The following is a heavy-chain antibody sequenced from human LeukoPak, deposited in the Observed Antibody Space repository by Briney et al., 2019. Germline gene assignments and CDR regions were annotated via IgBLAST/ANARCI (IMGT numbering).Heavy chain of an antibody. V-gene: IGHV3-23*01. CDR3: ARSKKDYTDTSGFDY. D-gene: IGHD3-22*01. CDR1: GFTFSSYA. Sequence: GGSLRLTCAASGFTFSSYAMSWVRQAPGKGLEWVSAISGSGGSTYYADSLKGRFTISRDNAKNSLYLQMNSLIAEDTAVYYCARSKKDYTDTSGFDYWGQGTLVTVSS. J-gene: IGHJ4*02. CDR2: ISGSGGST.